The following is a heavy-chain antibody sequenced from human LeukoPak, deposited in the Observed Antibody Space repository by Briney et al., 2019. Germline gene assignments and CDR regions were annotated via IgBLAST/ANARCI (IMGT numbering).Heavy chain of an antibody. V-gene: IGHV3-30*15. CDR3: AREIYGPGDLPFDY. D-gene: IGHD3-10*01. CDR2: ISYDGSNE. Sequence: PGRYLRLSCAASGFTFSSYALHWVRQAPGKGLEWVAFISYDGSNEYYADSVKGRFTISRDNSKNTMYLQMGSLGAEDMAVYYCAREIYGPGDLPFDYWGQGTLVTVSS. CDR1: GFTFSSYA. J-gene: IGHJ4*02.